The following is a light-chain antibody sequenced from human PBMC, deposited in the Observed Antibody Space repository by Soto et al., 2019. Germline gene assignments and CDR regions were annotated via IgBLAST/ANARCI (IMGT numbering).Light chain of an antibody. CDR2: GAS. Sequence: EIVLTQSPGTLSLSPGERATLSCRASQSVSSSYLAWYQQKPGQAPRLLIYGASSRATGIPDRFSSSGSGTDFTLTISRLEPEDCAVYYCQQYGISPQCTFGQGTKLEIK. J-gene: IGKJ2*02. CDR3: QQYGISPQCT. CDR1: QSVSSSY. V-gene: IGKV3-20*01.